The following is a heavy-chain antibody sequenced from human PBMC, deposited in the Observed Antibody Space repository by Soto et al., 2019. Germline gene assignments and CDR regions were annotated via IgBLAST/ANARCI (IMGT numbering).Heavy chain of an antibody. Sequence: GGSLRLSCTASGFPFGDYAVSWFRQAPWKGLEWVGSIRNKAYGGTTEYAASVKGRFTISRDDSKSIAYLQLNSLIIEDTAMYYCTRDYCSTTSCPRTDYWGQGTLVTVSS. J-gene: IGHJ4*02. V-gene: IGHV3-49*03. CDR3: TRDYCSTTSCPRTDY. D-gene: IGHD2-2*01. CDR1: GFPFGDYA. CDR2: IRNKAYGGTT.